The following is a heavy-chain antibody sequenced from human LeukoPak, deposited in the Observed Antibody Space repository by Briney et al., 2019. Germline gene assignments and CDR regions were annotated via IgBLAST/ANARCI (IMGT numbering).Heavy chain of an antibody. CDR1: GGSISTYY. D-gene: IGHD2-15*01. CDR2: IYYSGST. CDR3: ARDGGGSWDGMDV. Sequence: SETLSLTCTVSGGSISTYYWSWIRQPPGKGLEWIGYIYYSGSTNYNPSLKSRVTISVDTSKNQFSLKLSSVTAADTAVYYCARDGGGSWDGMDVWGQGTTVTVPS. V-gene: IGHV4-59*01. J-gene: IGHJ6*02.